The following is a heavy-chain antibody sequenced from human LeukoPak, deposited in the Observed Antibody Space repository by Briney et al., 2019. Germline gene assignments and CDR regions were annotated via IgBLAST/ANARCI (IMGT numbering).Heavy chain of an antibody. Sequence: PSETLSLTCTVSGGSICTYYWSWVRQPAGKGLEWIGRIYASGNTNYNPSLKGRVTMTVDTSKNQFSLNLSSVTAADTAVYYCARGRGSSWYYFGSWGQGTLVTVSS. J-gene: IGHJ4*02. CDR3: ARGRGSSWYYFGS. D-gene: IGHD6-13*01. V-gene: IGHV4-4*07. CDR2: IYASGNT. CDR1: GGSICTYY.